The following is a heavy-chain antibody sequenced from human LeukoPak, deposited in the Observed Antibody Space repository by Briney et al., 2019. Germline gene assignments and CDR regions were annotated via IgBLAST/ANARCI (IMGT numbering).Heavy chain of an antibody. Sequence: PGRSLRLSCAASGFTFSSYGMPWVRQAPGKGLEWVAVIWYDGSNKYYADSVKGRFTISRDNSKNTLYLQMNSLRAEDTAVYYCARESRPLGDYGDYGDAFGIWGQGTMVTVSS. D-gene: IGHD4-17*01. CDR2: IWYDGSNK. V-gene: IGHV3-33*01. CDR1: GFTFSSYG. J-gene: IGHJ3*02. CDR3: ARESRPLGDYGDYGDAFGI.